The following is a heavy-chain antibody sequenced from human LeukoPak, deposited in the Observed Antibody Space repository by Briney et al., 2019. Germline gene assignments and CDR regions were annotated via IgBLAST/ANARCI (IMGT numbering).Heavy chain of an antibody. D-gene: IGHD3-3*01. CDR2: INSDGSST. CDR3: ARAYYDFWSGYYGEPYYFDY. CDR1: GFTFSSYW. J-gene: IGHJ4*02. V-gene: IGHV3-74*01. Sequence: GGSLRLSCAVSGFTFSSYWMHWVRQAPGKGLVWVSRINSDGSSTSYADSVKGRFTISRDNAKNTLYLQMNSLRAEDTAVYYCARAYYDFWSGYYGEPYYFDYWGQGTLVTVSS.